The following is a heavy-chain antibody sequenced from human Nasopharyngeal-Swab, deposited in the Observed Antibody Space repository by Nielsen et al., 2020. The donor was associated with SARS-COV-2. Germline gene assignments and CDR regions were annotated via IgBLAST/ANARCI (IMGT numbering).Heavy chain of an antibody. V-gene: IGHV3-43*02. J-gene: IGHJ6*02. CDR1: GFTFDDYA. Sequence: GESLKISCAASGFTFDDYAMHWVRQAPGKSLEWVSLISGDGGSTYYADSVKGRFTISRDNSKNSLYLQMNSLRTEDTALYYCAKDKGCSGGSCYSWYYYGMDVWGQGTTVTVSS. CDR3: AKDKGCSGGSCYSWYYYGMDV. D-gene: IGHD2-15*01. CDR2: ISGDGGST.